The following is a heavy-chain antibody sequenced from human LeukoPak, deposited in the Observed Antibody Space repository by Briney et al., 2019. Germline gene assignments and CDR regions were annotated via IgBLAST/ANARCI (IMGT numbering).Heavy chain of an antibody. Sequence: PSETLSLTCAVYGGSFSGYYWSWIRQPPGKGLEWIGEINHSGSTNYNPSLTSRVTISVDTSKNQFSLKLSSVTAADTAVYYCPRGLSTMVVTRYFQHWGQGTLVTVSS. CDR3: PRGLSTMVVTRYFQH. D-gene: IGHD4-23*01. CDR1: GGSFSGYY. J-gene: IGHJ1*01. CDR2: INHSGST. V-gene: IGHV4-34*01.